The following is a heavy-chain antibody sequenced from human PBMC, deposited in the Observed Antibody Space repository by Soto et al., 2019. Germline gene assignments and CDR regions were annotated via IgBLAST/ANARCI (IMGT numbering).Heavy chain of an antibody. Sequence: QVQVVESGGGVVQPGRSLRLSCAACGFTFSSYGMHWVRQAPGKGLEWVAVISYDGDNKYYADSVKGRFTISRDNSKNTLYLEMNSLRAEDTAVYYCAKEQDYYGSGSSHWFDPWGQGTLVTVSS. V-gene: IGHV3-30*18. J-gene: IGHJ5*02. D-gene: IGHD3-10*01. CDR1: GFTFSSYG. CDR2: ISYDGDNK. CDR3: AKEQDYYGSGSSHWFDP.